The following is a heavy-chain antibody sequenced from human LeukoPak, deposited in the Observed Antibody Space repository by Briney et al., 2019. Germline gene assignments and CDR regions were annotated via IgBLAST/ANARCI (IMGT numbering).Heavy chain of an antibody. J-gene: IGHJ5*02. V-gene: IGHV1-69*13. CDR1: GGTFSSYA. CDR2: IIPIFGTA. Sequence: SVTVSCKASGGTFSSYAISWVRQAPGQGLEWMGGIIPIFGTANYAQKFQGRVTITADESTSTAYMELSSLRSEDTAVYYCARSDGYGDYADNWFDPWGQGTLVTVSS. D-gene: IGHD4-17*01. CDR3: ARSDGYGDYADNWFDP.